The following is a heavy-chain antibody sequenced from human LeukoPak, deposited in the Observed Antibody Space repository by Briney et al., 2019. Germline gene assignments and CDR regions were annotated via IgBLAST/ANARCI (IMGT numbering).Heavy chain of an antibody. CDR2: ISGSGGGT. V-gene: IGHV3-23*01. D-gene: IGHD4-11*01. J-gene: IGHJ3*02. CDR1: GFTFSSYA. CDR3: AKRETTTHTWGAFDI. Sequence: GGSQRLSCAASGFTFSSYAMSWVRQAPGKGLEWVSSISGSGGGTYYADSVKGRFTISRDNPKNTLYLQMISLRAEDTAVYDCAKRETTTHTWGAFDIWGQGTLITVSS.